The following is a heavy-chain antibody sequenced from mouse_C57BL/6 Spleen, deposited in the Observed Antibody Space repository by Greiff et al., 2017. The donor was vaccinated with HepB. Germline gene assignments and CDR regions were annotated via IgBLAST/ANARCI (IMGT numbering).Heavy chain of an antibody. V-gene: IGHV1-81*01. CDR2: IYPRSGNT. J-gene: IGHJ1*03. D-gene: IGHD1-1*01. Sequence: VQLQQSGAELARPGASVKLSCKASGYTFTSYGISWVKQRTGQGLEWIGEIYPRSGNTYYNEKFKGKATLTADKSSSTAYMELRSLTSEDSAVYFCARARDYYGSRGYFDVWGTGTTVTVSS. CDR1: GYTFTSYG. CDR3: ARARDYYGSRGYFDV.